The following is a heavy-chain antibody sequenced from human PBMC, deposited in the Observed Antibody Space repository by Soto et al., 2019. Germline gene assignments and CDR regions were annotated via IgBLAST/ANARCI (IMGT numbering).Heavy chain of an antibody. CDR2: IHYGGST. CDR1: GGSISSYY. V-gene: IGHV4-59*01. Sequence: SETLSLTCTVSGGSISSYYWSWIRQPPGKGLEWIGYIHYGGSTNYNPSLKSRVTISVDTSKNQFSLKLSSVTAADTAVYYCARDPTQGGSGHYGGYNYYGIDVWGQGTTAT. CDR3: ARDPTQGGSGHYGGYNYYGIDV. D-gene: IGHD3-22*01. J-gene: IGHJ6*02.